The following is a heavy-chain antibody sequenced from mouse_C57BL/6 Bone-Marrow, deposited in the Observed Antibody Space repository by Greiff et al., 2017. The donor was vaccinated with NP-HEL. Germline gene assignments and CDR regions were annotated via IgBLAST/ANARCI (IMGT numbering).Heavy chain of an antibody. D-gene: IGHD1-1*01. CDR3: ARNIDGPYYAMDY. J-gene: IGHJ4*01. Sequence: QVQLQQPGAELVKPGASVKLSCKASGYTFTSYWMHWVKQRPGRGLEWIGRIDPNSGGTTYNEQFKSKATLTVDKPSSTAYMQLSSRTSEDSAVYYCARNIDGPYYAMDYWGQGTSVTVSS. CDR2: IDPNSGGT. V-gene: IGHV1-72*01. CDR1: GYTFTSYW.